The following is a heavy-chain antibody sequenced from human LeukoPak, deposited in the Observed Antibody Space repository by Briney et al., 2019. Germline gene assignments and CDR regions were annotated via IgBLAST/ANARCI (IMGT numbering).Heavy chain of an antibody. Sequence: GGSLRLSCAASGFTFSSYGMHWVRQAPGKGLEWVAVISYDGSNKYYADSVKGRFTISRDNSKNTLYLQMNSLRAEDTAVYYCAKKIWVGLKRESGSSGWYGDAFDIWGQGTMVTVSS. J-gene: IGHJ3*02. V-gene: IGHV3-30*18. CDR2: ISYDGSNK. CDR3: AKKIWVGLKRESGSSGWYGDAFDI. D-gene: IGHD6-19*01. CDR1: GFTFSSYG.